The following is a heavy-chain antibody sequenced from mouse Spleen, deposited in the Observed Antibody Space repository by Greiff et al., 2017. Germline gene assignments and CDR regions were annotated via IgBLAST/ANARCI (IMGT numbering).Heavy chain of an antibody. CDR3: ARWALRSRDY. J-gene: IGHJ2*01. Sequence: QVQLQQPGAELVMPGASVKLSCKASGYTFTSYWMHWVKQRPGQGLEWIGEIDPSDSYTNYNQKFKGKATLTVDKSSSTAYMQLSSLTSEDSAVYYCARWALRSRDYWGQGTTLTVSS. V-gene: IGHV1-69*01. CDR2: IDPSDSYT. CDR1: GYTFTSYW. D-gene: IGHD1-1*01.